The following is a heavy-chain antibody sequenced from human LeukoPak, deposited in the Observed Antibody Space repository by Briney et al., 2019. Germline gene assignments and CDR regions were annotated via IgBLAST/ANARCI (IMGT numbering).Heavy chain of an antibody. CDR1: GYTLTELS. D-gene: IGHD3-22*01. J-gene: IGHJ4*02. V-gene: IGHV1-24*01. Sequence: GASVKVSCKVSGYTLTELSMHWVRQAPGKGLEWMGGFDPEDGETIYAQKFQGRVTMTEDTSTDTAYMELSSLRSEDTAVYYCASEVRLSYYYESSGYYGQFDYWGQGTLVTVSS. CDR2: FDPEDGET. CDR3: ASEVRLSYYYESSGYYGQFDY.